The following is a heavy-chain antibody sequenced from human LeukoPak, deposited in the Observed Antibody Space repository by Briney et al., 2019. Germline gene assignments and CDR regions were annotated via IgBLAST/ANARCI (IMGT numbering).Heavy chain of an antibody. CDR1: GGTFSSYA. J-gene: IGHJ4*02. D-gene: IGHD1-14*01. Sequence: SVKVSCKASGGTFSSYAISWVRQAPGQGLKWMGGIIPIFGTANYAQKFQGRVTITADESTSTAYMELSSLRSEDTAVYYCASSKLPDTYYYFDYWGQGTLVTVSS. CDR2: IIPIFGTA. V-gene: IGHV1-69*13. CDR3: ASSKLPDTYYYFDY.